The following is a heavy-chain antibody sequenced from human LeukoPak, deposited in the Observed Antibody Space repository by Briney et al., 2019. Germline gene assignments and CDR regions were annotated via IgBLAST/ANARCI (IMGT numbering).Heavy chain of an antibody. CDR2: ISNGATTI. V-gene: IGHV3-48*03. Sequence: PGGSLRLSCAASGFTFSSHEMNWGRQAPGKGLEWISHISNGATTIYYAGSVKGRLTISRANAQTSLYLQMNSLRAEAPAVDYCARWGYCSSSLCYPRNAFDMWGQGTLVTVSS. CDR1: GFTFSSHE. J-gene: IGHJ3*02. D-gene: IGHD2-2*01. CDR3: ARWGYCSSSLCYPRNAFDM.